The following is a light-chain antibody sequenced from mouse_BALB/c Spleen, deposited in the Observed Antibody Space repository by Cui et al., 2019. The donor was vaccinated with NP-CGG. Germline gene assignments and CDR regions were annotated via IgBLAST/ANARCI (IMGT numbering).Light chain of an antibody. Sequence: QSVVTPESPLTTSPVLTLTLTFRSSTGAVTTSNYANWVQEKPDHLFTGLIGGTNNRTPGVPARFSGSLIGDKAALTITGAQTEDEAIYFCALWYSNHWVFGGGTKLTVL. V-gene: IGLV1*01. J-gene: IGLJ1*01. CDR3: ALWYSNHWV. CDR1: TGAVTTSNY. CDR2: GTN.